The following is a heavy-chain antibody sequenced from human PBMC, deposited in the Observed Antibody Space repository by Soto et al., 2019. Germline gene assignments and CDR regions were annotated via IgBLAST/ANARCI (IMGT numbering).Heavy chain of an antibody. V-gene: IGHV4-39*01. J-gene: IGHJ6*02. CDR3: ARLTRGGGYCSGGSCFQPYYYYGMDV. CDR2: IYYSGST. CDR1: GGSISSSSYY. Sequence: QLQLQESGPGLVKPSETLSLTCTVSGGSISSSSYYWGWIRQPPGKGLEWIGSIYYSGSTYYNPSLKSRVTISVDTSKNQFSLKRSSVTAADTAVYYCARLTRGGGYCSGGSCFQPYYYYGMDVWGQGTTVTVSS. D-gene: IGHD2-15*01.